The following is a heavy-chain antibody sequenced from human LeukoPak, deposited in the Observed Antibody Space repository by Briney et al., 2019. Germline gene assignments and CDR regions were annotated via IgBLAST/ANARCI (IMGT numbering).Heavy chain of an antibody. Sequence: KPSETLSLTCTVSGGSISSYYWSWIRQAPGKGLEWVSYISSSGSTIYYADSVKGRFTISRDNAKNSLYLQMNSLRAEDTAVYYCARYGVAGIVDYWGQGTLVTVSS. J-gene: IGHJ4*02. V-gene: IGHV3-11*01. CDR1: GGSISSYY. CDR2: ISSSGSTI. D-gene: IGHD6-19*01. CDR3: ARYGVAGIVDY.